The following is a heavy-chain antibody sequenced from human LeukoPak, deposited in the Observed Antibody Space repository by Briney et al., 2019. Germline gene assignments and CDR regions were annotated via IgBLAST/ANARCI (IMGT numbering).Heavy chain of an antibody. V-gene: IGHV4-39*01. CDR3: ARRDYGGKSETTSPHYFDF. D-gene: IGHD4-23*01. J-gene: IGHJ4*02. CDR1: GDSISSSSYY. CDR2: IYYSGNT. Sequence: QSSETLSLTCTVSGDSISSSSYYWGWIRQPPGKGLEWIGSIYYSGNTHYNPSLKSRVTISVDTSKKQFSLKVSSVTAADTAVYYCARRDYGGKSETTSPHYFDFWGQGTLVTVSS.